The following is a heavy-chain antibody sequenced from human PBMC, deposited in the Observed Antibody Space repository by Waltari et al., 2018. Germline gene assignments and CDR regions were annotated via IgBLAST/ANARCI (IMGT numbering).Heavy chain of an antibody. CDR2: IIPIFGAT. V-gene: IGHV1-69*13. D-gene: IGHD5-18*01. J-gene: IGHJ5*02. CDR1: GGTFSNYA. CDR3: ARDLYTYEVNVP. Sequence: QVQLVQSGAEVKEPGSSVKVSCKGSGGTFSNYAFSWMRQAPGQGLEWLGRIIPIFGATNYAQKFQGRVTITADKSTNVAYMELNSLRSEDTAVYSCARDLYTYEVNVPWGQGTLVTVSS.